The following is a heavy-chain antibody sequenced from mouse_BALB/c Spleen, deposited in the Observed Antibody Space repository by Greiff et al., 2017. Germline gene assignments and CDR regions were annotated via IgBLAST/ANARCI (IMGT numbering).Heavy chain of an antibody. D-gene: IGHD2-12*01. CDR2: ISSGSSTI. CDR1: GFTFSSFG. J-gene: IGHJ3*01. CDR3: ASYDRTWFAY. V-gene: IGHV5-17*02. Sequence: DVHLVESGGGLVQPGGSRKLSCAASGFTFSSFGMHWVRQAPEKGLEWVAYISSGSSTIYYADTVKGRFTISRDNPKNTLFLQMTSLRSEDTAMYYCASYDRTWFAYWGQGTLVTVSA.